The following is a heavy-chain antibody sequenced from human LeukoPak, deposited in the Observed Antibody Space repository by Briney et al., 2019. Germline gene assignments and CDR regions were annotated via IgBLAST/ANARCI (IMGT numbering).Heavy chain of an antibody. V-gene: IGHV4-61*01. CDR1: GGSVSSGSYY. CDR2: FYYSGST. CDR3: AREDGYCSGGSCYSLIAAFDI. J-gene: IGHJ3*02. D-gene: IGHD2-15*01. Sequence: SETLSLTCTVSGGSVSSGSYYWSWIQQPPGKGLEWIGYFYYSGSTNYNPSLKSRVTISVDTSKNQFSLKLSSVTAADTAVYYCAREDGYCSGGSCYSLIAAFDIWGQGTMVTVSS.